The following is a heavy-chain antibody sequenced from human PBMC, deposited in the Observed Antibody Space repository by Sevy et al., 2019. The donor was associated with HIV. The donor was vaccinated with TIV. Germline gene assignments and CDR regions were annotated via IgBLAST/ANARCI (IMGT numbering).Heavy chain of an antibody. Sequence: GGSLRLSCAASGFTFSSYWMSWVRQAPGKGLEWVANIKQDGSEKYYVDSVKGGFTISRDNAKNSLYLQMNSLRAEDTAVYYCARGGYYYDSSGYHHDPFDYWGQGTLVTVSS. CDR1: GFTFSSYW. D-gene: IGHD3-22*01. CDR3: ARGGYYYDSSGYHHDPFDY. V-gene: IGHV3-7*01. CDR2: IKQDGSEK. J-gene: IGHJ4*02.